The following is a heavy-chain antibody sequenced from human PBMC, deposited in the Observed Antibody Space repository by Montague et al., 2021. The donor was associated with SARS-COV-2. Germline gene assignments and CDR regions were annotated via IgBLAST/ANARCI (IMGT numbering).Heavy chain of an antibody. D-gene: IGHD3-3*01. Sequence: SLRLSCAASGFKFDDSGMTWVRQAPRKGLEWVCDINWSADKTTYADSVKGRFTISRDNAKNSLFLQMNSLRAEDTALYYCARYYGGSFYGLDVWGQGTTVIVSS. CDR1: GFKFDDSG. J-gene: IGHJ6*02. CDR2: INWSADKT. V-gene: IGHV3-20*04. CDR3: ARYYGGSFYGLDV.